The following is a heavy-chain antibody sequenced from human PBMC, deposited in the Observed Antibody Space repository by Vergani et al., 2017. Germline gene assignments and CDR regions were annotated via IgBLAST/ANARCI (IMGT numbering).Heavy chain of an antibody. J-gene: IGHJ4*02. CDR2: INAGNGNT. Sequence: QVQLVQSGAEVKKPGASVKVSCKASGYTFTGYYMHWVRQAPGQGLEWMGWINAGNGNTKYSQQFQGRVTITRDTSASTAYMELSSLRSEDTAVYYCAREGFYDYVWGSYRLRGGYYFDYWGQGTLVTVSS. V-gene: IGHV1-3*01. CDR1: GYTFTGYY. D-gene: IGHD3-16*02. CDR3: AREGFYDYVWGSYRLRGGYYFDY.